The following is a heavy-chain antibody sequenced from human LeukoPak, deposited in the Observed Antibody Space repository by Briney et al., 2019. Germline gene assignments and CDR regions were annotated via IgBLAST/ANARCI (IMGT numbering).Heavy chain of an antibody. V-gene: IGHV3-30*02. Sequence: PGGSLRLSCAASGFTFSSYGMHWVRQAPGKGLEWVAFIRYDGSNKYYADSVKGRFTISRDNSKNTLYLQMNSLRAEDTAVYYCANLAGTVGRYGDSGGWGQGTLVTVSS. D-gene: IGHD4-17*01. J-gene: IGHJ4*02. CDR2: IRYDGSNK. CDR3: ANLAGTVGRYGDSGG. CDR1: GFTFSSYG.